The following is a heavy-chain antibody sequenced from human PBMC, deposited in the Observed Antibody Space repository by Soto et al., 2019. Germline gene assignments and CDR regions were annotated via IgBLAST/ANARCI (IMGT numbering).Heavy chain of an antibody. D-gene: IGHD3-22*01. CDR1: GGSSSSSSYY. Sequence: SETLSLTCTVSGGSSSSSSYYWGWIRQPPGKGLEWIGSIYYSGSTYYNPSLKSRVTISVDTSKNQFSLKLSSVTAADTAVYYCARHFPPFPPPYDSSGYSFDPWGQGTLVTVSS. CDR2: IYYSGST. V-gene: IGHV4-39*01. CDR3: ARHFPPFPPPYDSSGYSFDP. J-gene: IGHJ5*02.